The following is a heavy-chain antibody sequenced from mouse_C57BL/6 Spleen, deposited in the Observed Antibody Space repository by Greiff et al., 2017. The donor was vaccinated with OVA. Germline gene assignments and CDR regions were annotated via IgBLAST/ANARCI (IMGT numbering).Heavy chain of an antibody. Sequence: QVQLKESGPGLVQPSQSLSITCTVSGFSLTSYAVHWVRQSPGKGLEWLGVIWRGGSTDYNAALMSRLSITKDNSKSQVFFKMNILQADDTAIYYSARDYAGFADWGQGTLVTVSA. CDR1: GFSLTSYA. J-gene: IGHJ3*01. V-gene: IGHV2-5*01. D-gene: IGHD2-4*01. CDR3: ARDYAGFAD. CDR2: IWRGGST.